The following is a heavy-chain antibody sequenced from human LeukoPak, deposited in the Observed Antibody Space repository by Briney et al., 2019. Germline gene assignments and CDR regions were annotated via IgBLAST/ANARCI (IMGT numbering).Heavy chain of an antibody. J-gene: IGHJ6*03. CDR1: GYTFTSHY. CDR3: ARAGAGGVRMKIFEEYYMDV. D-gene: IGHD3-3*01. Sequence: GASLKVSCKASGYTFTSHYIHWVRQAPGQGLEWMGWINPGRGDTDYSQKFQGRVTMTRDTSITTAYMELNRLRSDDTAVYYCARAGAGGVRMKIFEEYYMDVWGKGTTVTVSS. CDR2: INPGRGDT. V-gene: IGHV1-2*02.